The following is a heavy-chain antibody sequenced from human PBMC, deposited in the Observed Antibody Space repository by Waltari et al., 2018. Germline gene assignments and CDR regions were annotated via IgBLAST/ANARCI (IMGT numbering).Heavy chain of an antibody. V-gene: IGHV3-30*02. J-gene: IGHJ4*02. CDR1: GFSFSSYG. Sequence: QVQLVESGGGVVQPGGSLRLSCPASGFSFSSYGMHWVRQAPGKGLDWVAFIRFDGSKKYYPDSVQGRLTISRDNSKNTLYLQLNSLRPEDTAVYYCAKDTPVAGIDFWGQGTLVTVSS. CDR2: IRFDGSKK. D-gene: IGHD6-19*01. CDR3: AKDTPVAGIDF.